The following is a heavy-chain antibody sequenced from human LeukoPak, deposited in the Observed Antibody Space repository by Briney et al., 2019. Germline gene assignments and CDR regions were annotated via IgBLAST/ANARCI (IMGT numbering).Heavy chain of an antibody. CDR3: AKSMGELSPDDAFDI. V-gene: IGHV3-23*01. J-gene: IGHJ3*02. CDR2: VSGSGVST. Sequence: PGGSLRLSCEASAFTFSNYAMIWVRQGPGKELEWVSGVSGSGVSTYYADSVKGRFTISRDNSKNTLYLQMNSLRAEDTAVYYCAKSMGELSPDDAFDIWGQGTMVTVSS. D-gene: IGHD3-16*01. CDR1: AFTFSNYA.